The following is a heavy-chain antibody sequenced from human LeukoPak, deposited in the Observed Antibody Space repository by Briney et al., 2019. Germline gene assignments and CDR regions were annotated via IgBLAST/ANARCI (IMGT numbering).Heavy chain of an antibody. J-gene: IGHJ4*02. CDR3: ARGSGYYLDY. CDR2: IWYDGSNK. Sequence: GGSLRLSCAASEFTLSNYAMHWVRQAPGKGLEWVAVIWYDGSNKYYADSVKGRFTISRDNSKNTLYLQMNSLRAEDTAVYYCARGSGYYLDYWGQGTLVTVSS. V-gene: IGHV3-33*08. CDR1: EFTLSNYA. D-gene: IGHD3-3*01.